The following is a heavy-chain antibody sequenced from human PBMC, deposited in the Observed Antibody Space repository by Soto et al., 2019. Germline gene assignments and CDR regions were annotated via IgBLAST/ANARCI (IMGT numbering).Heavy chain of an antibody. Sequence: QVQLVESGGGVVQPGRSLRLSCAASGFTFSHYGIHWVRQAPGKGLEWLAVISYDGSNKHYADSVKGRFNVSRDNSKNTLYLKMNSLRAEDTAVYFCARYSGKYQGPIDYLGQGTLVSGSS. CDR3: ARYSGKYQGPIDY. CDR2: ISYDGSNK. CDR1: GFTFSHYG. V-gene: IGHV3-30*03. J-gene: IGHJ4*02. D-gene: IGHD1-26*01.